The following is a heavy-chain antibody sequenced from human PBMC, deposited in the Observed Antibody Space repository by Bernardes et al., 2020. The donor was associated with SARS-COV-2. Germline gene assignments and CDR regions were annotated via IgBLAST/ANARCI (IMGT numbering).Heavy chain of an antibody. CDR1: GFTFSSKW. CDR2: IKQDGSDR. Sequence: GGSLRLSCAASGFTFSSKWMSWVRQAPGKGLECVANIKQDGSDRYYADSVKGRFSISTEYPKNSVHLQMNSLRVDDTAIYYGARDQDGYNDFGCQGTLVNVSS. J-gene: IGHJ4*03. V-gene: IGHV3-7*05. CDR3: ARDQDGYNDF. D-gene: IGHD2-15*01.